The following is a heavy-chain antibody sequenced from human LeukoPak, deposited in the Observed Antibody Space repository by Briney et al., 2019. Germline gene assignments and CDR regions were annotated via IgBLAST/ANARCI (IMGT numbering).Heavy chain of an antibody. J-gene: IGHJ6*03. CDR2: ISYSGST. V-gene: IGHV4-59*01. CDR1: GGSISSYY. D-gene: IGHD5-18*01. Sequence: SETLSLTCTVSGGSISSYYWSWIRQPPGKGLEWIGYISYSGSTNYNPSLKSRVTISVDTSKNQFSLKLSSVTAADTAVYYCARGGYSYGYGPYYYYMDVWGKGTTVTVYS. CDR3: ARGGYSYGYGPYYYYMDV.